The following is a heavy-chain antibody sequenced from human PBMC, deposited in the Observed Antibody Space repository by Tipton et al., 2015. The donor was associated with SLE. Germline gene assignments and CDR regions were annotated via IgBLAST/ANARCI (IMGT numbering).Heavy chain of an antibody. Sequence: TLSLTCTVSSGSISGGDYYWSWIRQPPGKGLEWIGNIYYTGHTYYSPSLESRLTFSVDTSTNQFSLMLSSVSAADAAVYYCARGSGVSARRFDSWGQGILVTVSS. CDR1: SGSISGGDYY. J-gene: IGHJ4*02. CDR3: ARGSGVSARRFDS. D-gene: IGHD6-6*01. CDR2: IYYTGHT. V-gene: IGHV4-30-4*01.